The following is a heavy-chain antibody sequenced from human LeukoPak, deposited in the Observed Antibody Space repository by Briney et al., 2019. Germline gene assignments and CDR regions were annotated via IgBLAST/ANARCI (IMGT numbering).Heavy chain of an antibody. CDR3: ARVCGGDCYRQNDY. J-gene: IGHJ4*02. CDR2: INHSGST. CDR1: GGSFSGYY. Sequence: SETLSLTCAVYGGSFSGYYWSWIRQPPGKGLEWIGEINHSGSTNYSPSLKSRVTISVDTSKNQFSLKLSSVTAADAAVYYCARVCGGDCYRQNDYWGQGTLVTVSS. V-gene: IGHV4-34*01. D-gene: IGHD2-21*02.